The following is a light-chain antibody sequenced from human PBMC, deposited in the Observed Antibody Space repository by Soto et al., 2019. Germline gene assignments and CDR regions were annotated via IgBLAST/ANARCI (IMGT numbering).Light chain of an antibody. Sequence: QSVLAQPPSVSGTPGQRVTISCSGSSSNIGSNYVYWYQQLPRTAPKLLISRDNRRPSGVPDRFSGSKSGTSASLAISGLRSDDEADYYCGTWDDSVYVVFGAGTKLTVL. CDR3: GTWDDSVYVV. CDR2: RDN. CDR1: SSNIGSNY. V-gene: IGLV1-47*01. J-gene: IGLJ2*01.